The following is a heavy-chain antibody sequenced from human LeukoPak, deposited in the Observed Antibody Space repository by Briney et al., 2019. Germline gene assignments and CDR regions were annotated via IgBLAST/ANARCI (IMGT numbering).Heavy chain of an antibody. D-gene: IGHD5-18*01. J-gene: IGHJ4*02. V-gene: IGHV4-34*01. CDR1: GGSFSGYY. Sequence: SETLSLTCAVYGGSFSGYYWSWIRQPPGKGLEWIGSISYSGSTYYNPSLKSRVTISVDTSKNQFSLKLSSVTAADTAVYYCAREGVQLRHFDYWGQGTLVTVSS. CDR3: AREGVQLRHFDY. CDR2: ISYSGST.